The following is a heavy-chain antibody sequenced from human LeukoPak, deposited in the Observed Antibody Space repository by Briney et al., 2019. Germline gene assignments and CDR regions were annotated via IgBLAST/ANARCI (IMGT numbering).Heavy chain of an antibody. Sequence: PSETLSLTCTVSGGSISGYYWTWIRQPPGKGLEWIGYIYYSGSTNYNPSLKSRVTISIDTSKNQFSLRLSSVTAADTAVYYCASAVPFDCSSTSCYEFYNWFDPWGQGTLVTVSS. V-gene: IGHV4-59*01. J-gene: IGHJ5*02. CDR3: ASAVPFDCSSTSCYEFYNWFDP. D-gene: IGHD2-2*01. CDR1: GGSISGYY. CDR2: IYYSGST.